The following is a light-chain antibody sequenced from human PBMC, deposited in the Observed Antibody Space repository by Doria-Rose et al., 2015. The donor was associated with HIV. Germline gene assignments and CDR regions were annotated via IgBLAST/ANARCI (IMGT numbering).Light chain of an antibody. V-gene: IGKV4-1*01. Sequence: EIVMTQSSESLGMSLGERATLNCKSNQSLLYTSKNYLAWYQQKPGQPPKLLIYWASTRQSGVPARFSGSGSGTDFALTISSLEAEDVAVYHCQQYYDTPSFGPGTTVDIK. CDR2: WAS. J-gene: IGKJ3*01. CDR3: QQYYDTPS. CDR1: QSLLYTSKNY.